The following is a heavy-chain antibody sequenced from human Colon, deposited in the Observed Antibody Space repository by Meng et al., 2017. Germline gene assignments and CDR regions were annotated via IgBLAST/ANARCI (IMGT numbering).Heavy chain of an antibody. CDR3: ARSGLNTWSKPYYFDY. CDR2: INPHSGGT. Sequence: ASVKVSCKASGYAFTGYYIQWVRQAPGQGLEWMGWINPHSGGTKYAQKFQGRVTMTWDTSITTAYMEVSALTSDDTAVYCCARSGLNTWSKPYYFDYWGQGTLVTVSS. V-gene: IGHV1-2*02. D-gene: IGHD3-3*01. CDR1: GYAFTGYY. J-gene: IGHJ4*02.